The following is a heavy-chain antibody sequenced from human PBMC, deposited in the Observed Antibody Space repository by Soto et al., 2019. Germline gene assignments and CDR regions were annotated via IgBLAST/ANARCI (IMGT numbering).Heavy chain of an antibody. V-gene: IGHV4-59*12. CDR2: INYSGST. CDR1: GGSISSYY. CDR3: ARGPSSSITIFGVVIDY. Sequence: SETLSLTCTVSGGSISSYYWSWIRQPPGKGLEWIGEINYSGSTNYNPSLKSRVTISVDTSKNQFSLKLSSVTAADTAVYYCARGPSSSITIFGVVIDYWGQGTLVTVSS. D-gene: IGHD3-3*01. J-gene: IGHJ4*02.